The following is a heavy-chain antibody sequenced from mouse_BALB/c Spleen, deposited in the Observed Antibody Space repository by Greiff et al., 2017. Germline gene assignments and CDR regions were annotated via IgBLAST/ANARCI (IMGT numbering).Heavy chain of an antibody. CDR1: GFNFNDSF. CDR3: ARGHGHDAFAY. J-gene: IGHJ3*01. Sequence: EVQLQQSGAELVKPGASVKLSCTASGFNFNDSFMHWVKQRPEQGLEWIGRIDPANGNTKYDAKFQGKATITADTSSNTAYLQLSSLTSEDTAVYYCARGHGHDAFAYWGQGTLVTVSA. D-gene: IGHD2-2*01. CDR2: IDPANGNT. V-gene: IGHV14-3*02.